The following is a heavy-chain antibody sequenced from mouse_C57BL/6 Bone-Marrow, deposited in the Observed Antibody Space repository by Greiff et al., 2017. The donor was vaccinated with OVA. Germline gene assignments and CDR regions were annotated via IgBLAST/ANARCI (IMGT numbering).Heavy chain of an antibody. V-gene: IGHV2-2*01. D-gene: IGHD1-1*01. J-gene: IGHJ1*03. CDR1: GFSLTSYG. CDR3: ARKTATYGSSPYWYFDV. CDR2: IWSGGST. Sequence: QVQLKESGPGLVQPSQSLSITCTVSGFSLTSYGVHWVRKSPGKGLEWLGVIWSGGSTDYNAAFISRLSISKDNSKSQVFFKMNSLQADDTAIYYCARKTATYGSSPYWYFDVWGTGTTGTGSS.